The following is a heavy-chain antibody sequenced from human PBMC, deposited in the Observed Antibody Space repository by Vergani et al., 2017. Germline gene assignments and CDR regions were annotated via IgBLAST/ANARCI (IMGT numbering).Heavy chain of an antibody. CDR2: IRYDGSNN. CDR3: AKDQVPAGWFDP. J-gene: IGHJ5*02. V-gene: IGHV3-30*02. Sequence: QVQLVESGGGVVQPGGSLRLSCAASGFTFSSYGMHWVRPAPGKGLEWVAFIRYDGSNNYYADSVKGRFTISRDNSKNTLYLQMNSLRAEDTAVYYCAKDQVPAGWFDPWGQGTLVTVSS. CDR1: GFTFSSYG.